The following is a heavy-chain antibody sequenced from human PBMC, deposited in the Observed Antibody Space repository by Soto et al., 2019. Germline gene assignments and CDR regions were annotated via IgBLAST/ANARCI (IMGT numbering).Heavy chain of an antibody. CDR3: ARVVVVPAAMDYYYYMDV. D-gene: IGHD2-2*01. CDR2: IYYSGST. CDR1: GGSISSYY. V-gene: IGHV4-59*08. Sequence: SETLPLTCTVSGGSISSYYWSWIQQPPGKGLEWIGYIYYSGSTNYNPSLKSRVTISVDTSKNQFSLKLSSVTAADTAVYYCARVVVVPAAMDYYYYMDVWGKGTTVTVSS. J-gene: IGHJ6*03.